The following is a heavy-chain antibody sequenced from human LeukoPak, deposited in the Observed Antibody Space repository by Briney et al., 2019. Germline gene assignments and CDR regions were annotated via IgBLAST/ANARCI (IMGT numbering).Heavy chain of an antibody. V-gene: IGHV1-69*13. CDR2: IIPIFGTT. CDR3: AREGLDYGFDI. Sequence: GASVKVSCKASGGTFSSYAISWVRQAPGQGLEWMGGIIPIFGTTNYAQKFQGRVTITADESTSTAYMELSSLRSEDTAVYYCAREGLDYGFDIWGQGTMVTVSS. D-gene: IGHD4/OR15-4a*01. J-gene: IGHJ3*02. CDR1: GGTFSSYA.